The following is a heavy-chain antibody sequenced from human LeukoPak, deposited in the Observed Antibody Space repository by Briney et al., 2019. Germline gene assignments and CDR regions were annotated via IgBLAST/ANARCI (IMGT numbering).Heavy chain of an antibody. CDR2: MNPNSGNT. J-gene: IGHJ6*02. CDR1: GYTFTSYD. D-gene: IGHD3-10*01. V-gene: IGHV1-8*01. Sequence: ASVKVSCKASGYTFTSYDINWVRQATGQGLEWMGWMNPNSGNTGYAQKFQGRVTMTRNTSISTAYMELSSLRSEDTAVYYCNTRYYYGSGSIFGMDVWGQGTTVTVSS. CDR3: NTRYYYGSGSIFGMDV.